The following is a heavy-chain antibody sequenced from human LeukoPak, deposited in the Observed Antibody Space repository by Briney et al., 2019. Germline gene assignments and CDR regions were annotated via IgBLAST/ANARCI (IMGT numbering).Heavy chain of an antibody. D-gene: IGHD3-10*01. J-gene: IGHJ6*02. CDR1: GYTFTSYA. CDR3: ASQRLRTYYYGSGSYRNYYGMDV. V-gene: IGHV1-3*01. Sequence: ASVKVSCKASGYTFTSYAMHWVRQAPGQRLEWMGWINAGNGNTKYSQKFQGRVTITRDTSASTAYMELSSLRSEDTAVYYCASQRLRTYYYGSGSYRNYYGMDVWGQGTTVTVSS. CDR2: INAGNGNT.